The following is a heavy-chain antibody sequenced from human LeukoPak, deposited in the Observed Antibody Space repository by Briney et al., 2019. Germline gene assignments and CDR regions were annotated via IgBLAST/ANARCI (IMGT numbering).Heavy chain of an antibody. D-gene: IGHD3-16*01. J-gene: IGHJ4*02. CDR1: GGTFSSYA. V-gene: IGHV1-69*06. Sequence: ASVKVSCKASGGTFSSYAISWVRQAPGQGLEWMGGIIPIFGTANYAQKFQGRVTITADKSTSTVFMELNSLQSEDTAVYYCARERRAWGEDFWGQGTLVTVSS. CDR2: IIPIFGTA. CDR3: ARERRAWGEDF.